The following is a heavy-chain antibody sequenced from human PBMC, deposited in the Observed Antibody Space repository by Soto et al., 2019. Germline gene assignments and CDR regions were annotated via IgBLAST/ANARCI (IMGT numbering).Heavy chain of an antibody. CDR3: ARVRRVVVVAATLNYFDY. Sequence: LSLTCTVSGGSVSSGSYYWSWIRQPPGKGLEWIGYIYYSGSTNYNPSLKSRVTISVDTSKNQFSLKLSSVTAADTAVYYCARVRRVVVVAATLNYFDYWGQGTLVTVSS. V-gene: IGHV4-61*01. J-gene: IGHJ4*02. D-gene: IGHD2-15*01. CDR2: IYYSGST. CDR1: GGSVSSGSYY.